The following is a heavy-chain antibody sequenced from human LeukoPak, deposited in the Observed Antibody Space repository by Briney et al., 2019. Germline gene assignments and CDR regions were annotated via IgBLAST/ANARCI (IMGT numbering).Heavy chain of an antibody. J-gene: IGHJ4*02. V-gene: IGHV3-15*01. Sequence: GGSLRLSCAASGFTFSNAWMSWVRQAPGKGLEWVGRTKSKTDGGTTDYAAPVKGRFTISRDDSKNTLYLQMNSLKTEDTAVYYCTTESSISNIVGATYFDYWGQGTLVTVSS. CDR3: TTESSISNIVGATYFDY. D-gene: IGHD1-26*01. CDR2: TKSKTDGGTT. CDR1: GFTFSNAW.